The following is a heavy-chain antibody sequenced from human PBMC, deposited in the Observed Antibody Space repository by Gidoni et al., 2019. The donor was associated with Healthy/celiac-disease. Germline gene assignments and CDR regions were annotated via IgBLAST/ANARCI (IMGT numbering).Heavy chain of an antibody. CDR2: INSKTDGGTT. Sequence: EVQLVESGGGLVKPGGSLRISCAASGFTFSNAGMNWVRQAPGKGLEWVGRINSKTDGGTTDYAAPVKGRFTISRDDSKNTLYLQMNSLKTEDTAVYYCTTVDFWSGYYIDYWGQGTLVTVSS. D-gene: IGHD3-3*01. J-gene: IGHJ4*02. CDR3: TTVDFWSGYYIDY. V-gene: IGHV3-15*07. CDR1: GFTFSNAG.